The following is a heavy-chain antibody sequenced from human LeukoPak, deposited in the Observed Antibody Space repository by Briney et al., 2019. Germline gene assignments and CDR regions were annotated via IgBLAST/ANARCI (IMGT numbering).Heavy chain of an antibody. D-gene: IGHD3-22*01. CDR1: GYIFTSYA. CDR3: ARDLSHRYYHSTGYAFDY. J-gene: IGHJ4*02. Sequence: ASVKVSCKASGYIFTSYAMHWVGRAPGQGREGRGVINTSGGTTNYAQKFQGRVTMTRDTYKSTVYMDLSSLRSEDTAMYYCARDLSHRYYHSTGYAFDYWGQGTLVTVSS. V-gene: IGHV1-46*01. CDR2: INTSGGTT.